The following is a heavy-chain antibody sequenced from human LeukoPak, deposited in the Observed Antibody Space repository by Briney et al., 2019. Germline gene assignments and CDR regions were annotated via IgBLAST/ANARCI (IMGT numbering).Heavy chain of an antibody. Sequence: GASVKVSCKASGYTFTGYYMHWVRQAPGQGLEWMGWINPNSGGTNYAQKFQGRVTMTRDTSISTAYMELSRLRSDDTAVYYCARVLSGYYYYMDVWGKGTTVTISS. CDR3: ARVLSGYYYYMDV. CDR2: INPNSGGT. D-gene: IGHD2/OR15-2a*01. J-gene: IGHJ6*03. CDR1: GYTFTGYY. V-gene: IGHV1-2*02.